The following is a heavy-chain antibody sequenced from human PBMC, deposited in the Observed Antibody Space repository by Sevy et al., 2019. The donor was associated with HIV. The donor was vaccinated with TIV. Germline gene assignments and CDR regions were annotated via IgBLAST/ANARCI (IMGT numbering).Heavy chain of an antibody. J-gene: IGHJ6*02. V-gene: IGHV3-30*18. D-gene: IGHD2-2*01. CDR3: AKDLWAIVVVPAAIYV. CDR1: GFTFSSYG. Sequence: GGSLRLSCAASGFTFSSYGMHWVRQAPGKGLEWVAVISYDGSNKYYADSVKGRFTISRGNSKNTLYLQMNSLRAEDTAVHYCAKDLWAIVVVPAAIYVWGQGTTVTVSS. CDR2: ISYDGSNK.